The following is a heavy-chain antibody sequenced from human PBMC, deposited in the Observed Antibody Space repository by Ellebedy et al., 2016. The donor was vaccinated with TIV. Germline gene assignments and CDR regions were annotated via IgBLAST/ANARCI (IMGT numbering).Heavy chain of an antibody. CDR2: ISTENRNT. D-gene: IGHD1-14*01. CDR1: GYTFTNYY. Sequence: AASVKVSCKASGYTFTNYYMNWVRQAPGQGLEWMGWISTENRNTNYEQKFQGRVTLTTDPSTNTAYMELTNLRSDDTAVYYCARDQSTAIFDFWGQGTLVTVSS. V-gene: IGHV1-18*04. J-gene: IGHJ4*02. CDR3: ARDQSTAIFDF.